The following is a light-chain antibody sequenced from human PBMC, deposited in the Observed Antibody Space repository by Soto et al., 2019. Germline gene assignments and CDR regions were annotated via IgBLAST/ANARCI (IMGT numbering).Light chain of an antibody. J-gene: IGLJ3*02. Sequence: QAVVTQPASVSGSPGQSITISCTGTSSDVGGYNYVSWYQQHPGKAPKLMIYEVSNRPSGVSNRFSGSKSGNTASLTISGLQAKDEADYYCSSYTSSSTWVFGGGTKVTVL. CDR3: SSYTSSSTWV. V-gene: IGLV2-14*01. CDR2: EVS. CDR1: SSDVGGYNY.